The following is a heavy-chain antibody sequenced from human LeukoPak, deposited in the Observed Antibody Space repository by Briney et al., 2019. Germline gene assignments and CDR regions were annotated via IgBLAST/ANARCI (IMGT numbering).Heavy chain of an antibody. CDR3: ARSYGSSSWKYAFDY. Sequence: SETLSLTCTVSGGSISSSSYYWGWIRQPPGKGLEWIGSIYYSGSTYYNPSLKSRVTISVDTSKNQFSLKLSSVTAADTAVYYCARSYGSSSWKYAFDYWGQGTLVTVSS. CDR2: IYYSGST. D-gene: IGHD6-13*01. J-gene: IGHJ4*02. V-gene: IGHV4-39*07. CDR1: GGSISSSSYY.